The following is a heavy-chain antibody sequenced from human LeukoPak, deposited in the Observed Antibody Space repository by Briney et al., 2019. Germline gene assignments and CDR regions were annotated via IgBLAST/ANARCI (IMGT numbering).Heavy chain of an antibody. CDR1: GYTFTTYG. J-gene: IGHJ4*02. Sequence: ASVKVSCKASGYTFTTYGISWVRQAPGQGLEWMGWINPNSGGTNYAQKFQGRVTMTRDTSISTACMELSRLRSDDTAVYYCAREGGYSGYDYVYWGQGTLVTVSS. D-gene: IGHD5-12*01. V-gene: IGHV1-2*02. CDR2: INPNSGGT. CDR3: AREGGYSGYDYVY.